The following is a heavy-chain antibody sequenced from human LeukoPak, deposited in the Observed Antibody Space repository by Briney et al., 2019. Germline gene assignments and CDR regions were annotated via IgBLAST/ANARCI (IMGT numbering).Heavy chain of an antibody. CDR2: ISSSSSYI. CDR1: GFTFSSYR. CDR3: ARSKIDY. D-gene: IGHD4-11*01. Sequence: GGSLRLSCAASGFTFSSYRMNWVRQAPGKGLEWVSSISSSSSYIYYADSVKGRFTISRDNAKNSLDLQMNSLRADDTAIYYCARSKIDYWGQGTLVTVSS. V-gene: IGHV3-21*01. J-gene: IGHJ4*02.